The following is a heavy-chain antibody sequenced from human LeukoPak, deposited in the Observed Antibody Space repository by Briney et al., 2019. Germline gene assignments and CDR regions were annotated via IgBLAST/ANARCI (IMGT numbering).Heavy chain of an antibody. CDR1: GFTFSTYA. Sequence: GGSLRLSCAGSGFTFSTYAMNWVRQAPGKGLEWVSHINSDTNITPYTASVSGRFTISRDNAKNSLYLHVNSLRDEDTAVYYCVRDHDWSFDLWGQGALVTVSS. D-gene: IGHD1-1*01. V-gene: IGHV3-48*02. CDR2: INSDTNIT. CDR3: VRDHDWSFDL. J-gene: IGHJ4*02.